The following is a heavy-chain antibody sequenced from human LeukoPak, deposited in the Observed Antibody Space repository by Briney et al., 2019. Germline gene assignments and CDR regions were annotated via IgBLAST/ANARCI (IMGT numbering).Heavy chain of an antibody. CDR1: GGSISSYY. V-gene: IGHV4-34*01. D-gene: IGHD5-18*01. CDR3: ARLRYSYADY. CDR2: INHSGST. J-gene: IGHJ4*02. Sequence: PSETLSLTCTVSGGSISSYYWSWIRQPPGKGLEWIGEINHSGSTNYNPSLKSRVTISVDTSKNQFSLKLSSVTAADTAVYYCARLRYSYADYWGQGTLVTVSS.